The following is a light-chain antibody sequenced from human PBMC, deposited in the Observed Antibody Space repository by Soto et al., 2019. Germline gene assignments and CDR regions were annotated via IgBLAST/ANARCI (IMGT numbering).Light chain of an antibody. Sequence: EIVLTQSPGTLSLSPGDRATLSCRASQSVSTSFLAWYQQTPGQAPRLLIYGTSSRATDIPDRFSGSGSGTDFTLTISRLEPEDFAVYYCHQFDSSLTFGQGTTVEIK. CDR3: HQFDSSLT. J-gene: IGKJ1*01. CDR1: QSVSTSF. CDR2: GTS. V-gene: IGKV3-20*01.